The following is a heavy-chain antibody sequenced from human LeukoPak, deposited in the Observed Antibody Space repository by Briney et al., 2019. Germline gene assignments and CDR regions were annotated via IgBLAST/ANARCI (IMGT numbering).Heavy chain of an antibody. CDR3: ARYKGISWSYGPYNWFDP. D-gene: IGHD6-13*01. CDR2: INHSGST. Sequence: KPSETLSLTCAVYGGSFSGYYWSWIRQPPGKGLEWIGEINHSGSTNYNPSLKSRVTISVDTSKNQFSLKLSSVTAADTAVYYCARYKGISWSYGPYNWFDPWGQGTLVTVSS. CDR1: GGSFSGYY. J-gene: IGHJ5*02. V-gene: IGHV4-34*01.